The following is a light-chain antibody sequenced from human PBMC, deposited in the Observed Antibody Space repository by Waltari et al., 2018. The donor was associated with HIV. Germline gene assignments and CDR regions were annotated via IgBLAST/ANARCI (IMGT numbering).Light chain of an antibody. CDR1: QSVRSSN. Sequence: EIVVTQSPGTLSFSPGERATLSCRASQSVRSSNLAWYQQKPGQAPRLLIYGASNRATGIPDRFSGSGSGTDSTLTISRLEPEDFAVYYCQQYGSSRRWTFGQGTKVEIK. J-gene: IGKJ1*01. CDR2: GAS. CDR3: QQYGSSRRWT. V-gene: IGKV3-20*01.